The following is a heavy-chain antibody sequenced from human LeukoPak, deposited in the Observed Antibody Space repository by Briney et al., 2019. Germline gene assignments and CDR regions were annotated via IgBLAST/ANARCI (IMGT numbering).Heavy chain of an antibody. V-gene: IGHV1-8*01. Sequence: ASVKVSCKASGYTFTSYDINWVRQATGQGLEWMGWMNPNSGNTGYAQNFQGRVTMTRDTSIGTAYMELSSLTSEVTAVYYCARRSSRWDFDYWGQGTLVTVSS. D-gene: IGHD6-13*01. CDR1: GYTFTSYD. CDR2: MNPNSGNT. CDR3: ARRSSRWDFDY. J-gene: IGHJ4*02.